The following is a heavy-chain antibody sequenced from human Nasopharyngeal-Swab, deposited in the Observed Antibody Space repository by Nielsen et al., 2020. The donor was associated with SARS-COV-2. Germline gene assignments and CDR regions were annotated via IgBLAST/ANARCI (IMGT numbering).Heavy chain of an antibody. CDR3: VGSSWYGDYYYYYGMDV. CDR1: GGSISSSSYY. J-gene: IGHJ6*02. Sequence: SETLSLTCTVSGGSISSSSYYWGWIRQPPGKGLEWIGSIYYSGSTYYNPSPKSRVTISVDTSKTQFSLKLSSVTAADTAVYYCVGSSWYGDYYYYYGMDVWGQGTTVTVSS. D-gene: IGHD6-13*01. V-gene: IGHV4-39*07. CDR2: IYYSGST.